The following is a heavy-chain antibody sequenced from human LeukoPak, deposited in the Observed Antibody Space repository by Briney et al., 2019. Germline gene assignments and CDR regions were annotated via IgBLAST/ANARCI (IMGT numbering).Heavy chain of an antibody. Sequence: SETLSLTCAVYGGSFSGYYWSWIRQPPGKGLEWIGEINHSGSTNHNPSLKSRVTISVDTSKNQFSLKLSSVTAADTAVYYCARGNCSSTSCYNFDYWGQGTLVTVSS. CDR2: INHSGST. CDR3: ARGNCSSTSCYNFDY. D-gene: IGHD2-2*01. V-gene: IGHV4-34*01. J-gene: IGHJ4*02. CDR1: GGSFSGYY.